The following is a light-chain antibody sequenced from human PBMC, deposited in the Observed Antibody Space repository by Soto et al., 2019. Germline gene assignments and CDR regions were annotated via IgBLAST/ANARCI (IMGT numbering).Light chain of an antibody. CDR1: SSDVGTYNY. CDR2: DVS. CDR3: CSYAGNYTSV. Sequence: QSALTQPRSVSGSPGQSVTISCTGTSSDVGTYNYVSWYRQHPGKAPKLMIYDVSQRPSGVPDRFSGSKSGNTASLTISGLQAEDESDYYCCSYAGNYTSVFGGGTKVTVL. J-gene: IGLJ2*01. V-gene: IGLV2-11*01.